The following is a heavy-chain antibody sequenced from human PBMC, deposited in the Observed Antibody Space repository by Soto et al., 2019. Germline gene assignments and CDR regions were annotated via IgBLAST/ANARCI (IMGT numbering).Heavy chain of an antibody. CDR1: GGTINSGDYF. D-gene: IGHD3-16*01. CDR3: ARHAAYDSVWGKSDGSDY. Sequence: PSETLSLTCSVSGGTINSGDYFWSWIRQPPGKGLEWIGSMYYSGATYHNPSLQSRVTISVDTSKNQFSLHLSSVTAADTAVYYCARHAAYDSVWGKSDGSDYWGQGTLVTVSS. V-gene: IGHV4-39*01. J-gene: IGHJ4*02. CDR2: MYYSGAT.